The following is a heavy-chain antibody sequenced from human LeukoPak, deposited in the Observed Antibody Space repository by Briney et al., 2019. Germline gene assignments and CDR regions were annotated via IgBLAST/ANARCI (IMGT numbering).Heavy chain of an antibody. CDR1: GFTFSSYA. CDR2: ISSNGGST. J-gene: IGHJ4*02. Sequence: GGSLRLSCAASGFTFSSYAMHWVRQAPGKGLQYVSAISSNGGSTYYPDSVTGRFTISRDNSENTLYLQMSGLRAEDTAIYYCAKGTGDTAYYFDFWGQGVLVTVSS. CDR3: AKGTGDTAYYFDF. V-gene: IGHV3-64*04. D-gene: IGHD7-27*01.